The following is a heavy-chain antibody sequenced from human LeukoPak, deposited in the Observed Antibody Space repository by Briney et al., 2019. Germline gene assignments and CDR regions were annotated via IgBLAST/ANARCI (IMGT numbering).Heavy chain of an antibody. CDR1: GFTFSYSW. V-gene: IGHV3-7*03. Sequence: GGSLRLSCVASGFTFSYSWMIWVRQAPGKGLERVANINQPGSQKYHVDSVKGRFTISRDNARNSLFLQMNSLTADDTAVYYCARGLGKGSSDYWGQGTLVTVSS. D-gene: IGHD6-6*01. CDR2: INQPGSQK. J-gene: IGHJ4*02. CDR3: ARGLGKGSSDY.